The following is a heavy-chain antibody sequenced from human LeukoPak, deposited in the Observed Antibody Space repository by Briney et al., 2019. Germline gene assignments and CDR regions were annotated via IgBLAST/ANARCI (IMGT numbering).Heavy chain of an antibody. V-gene: IGHV3-20*04. CDR1: GFTFDDYG. Sequence: PGGSLRLSCAASGFTFDDYGMSWVRQAPGKGLEWASGINWNGGSTGYADSVKGRFTISRDNSKNTLYLQMNSLRAEDTAVYYCAKDWGEWLRHFFDYWGQGTLVTVSS. D-gene: IGHD5-12*01. CDR2: INWNGGST. J-gene: IGHJ4*02. CDR3: AKDWGEWLRHFFDY.